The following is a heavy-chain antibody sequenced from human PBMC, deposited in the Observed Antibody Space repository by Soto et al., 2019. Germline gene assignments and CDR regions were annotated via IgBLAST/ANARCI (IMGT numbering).Heavy chain of an antibody. CDR1: GYTFTSYD. CDR3: AREITAYWYFDL. D-gene: IGHD3-16*01. V-gene: IGHV1-8*01. Sequence: QVQLVQSGAEVKKPGASVKVSCKASGYTFTSYDINWVRQATGQGLEWMGWMNPNSGNTGYAQKFQGRVTMTRNTSISTAYMELSSLISEDTAVYYCAREITAYWYFDLWGRGTLVTVSS. CDR2: MNPNSGNT. J-gene: IGHJ2*01.